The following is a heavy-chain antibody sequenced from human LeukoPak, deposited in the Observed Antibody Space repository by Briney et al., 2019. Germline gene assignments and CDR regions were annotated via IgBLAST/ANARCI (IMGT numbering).Heavy chain of an antibody. CDR3: ASSGYSSGWYSS. D-gene: IGHD6-19*01. CDR2: IYYSGST. V-gene: IGHV4-59*01. CDR1: SGSISSYY. J-gene: IGHJ4*02. Sequence: SETLSLTCTVSSGSISSYYWSWIRQPPGKGLEWIGYIYYSGSTNYNPSLKSRVTISVDTSKNQFSLKLSSVTAADTAVYYCASSGYSSGWYSSWGQGTLVTVSS.